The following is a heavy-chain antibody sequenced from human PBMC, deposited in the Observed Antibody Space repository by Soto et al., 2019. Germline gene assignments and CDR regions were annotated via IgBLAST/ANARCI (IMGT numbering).Heavy chain of an antibody. D-gene: IGHD3-10*01. Sequence: SVKVSCKASGDTFTSYGISWVRQAPGQGLEWMGWISAYNGNTNYAQKLQGRVTMTTDTSTSTAYMELRSLRTDDTAVDYCARSKARSCRRDPPDAFDIWGQGTTVTVSS. CDR1: GDTFTSYG. CDR3: ARSKARSCRRDPPDAFDI. V-gene: IGHV1-18*01. CDR2: ISAYNGNT. J-gene: IGHJ3*02.